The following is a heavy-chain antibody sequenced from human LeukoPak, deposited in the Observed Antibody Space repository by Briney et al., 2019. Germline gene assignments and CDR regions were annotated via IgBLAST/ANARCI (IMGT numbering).Heavy chain of an antibody. D-gene: IGHD4-17*01. V-gene: IGHV1-8*01. CDR2: MNPNSGNT. J-gene: IGHJ6*03. CDR1: GYTFTSYD. CDR3: ARRDSTVTGDYYYHYMDV. Sequence: ASVKVSCKASGYTFTSYDINWVRQATGQGLEWMGWMNPNSGNTGYAQKFQGRVTMTRNTSISTAYMELSSLRSEDTAVYYCARRDSTVTGDYYYHYMDVWGKGTTVTVSS.